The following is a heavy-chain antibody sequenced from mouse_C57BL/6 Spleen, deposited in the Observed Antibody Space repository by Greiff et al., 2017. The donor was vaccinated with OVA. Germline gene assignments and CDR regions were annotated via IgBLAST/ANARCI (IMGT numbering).Heavy chain of an antibody. CDR3: AGGYGSSYDAY. V-gene: IGHV1-19*01. D-gene: IGHD1-1*01. Sequence: VQLQQSGPVLVKPGASVKMSCKASGYTFTDYYMNWVKQSHGKSLEWIGVINPYNGGTSYNQKFKGKATLTVDKSSSTAYMELNSLTSEDSAVYYCAGGYGSSYDAYWGQGTLVTVSA. CDR2: INPYNGGT. J-gene: IGHJ3*01. CDR1: GYTFTDYY.